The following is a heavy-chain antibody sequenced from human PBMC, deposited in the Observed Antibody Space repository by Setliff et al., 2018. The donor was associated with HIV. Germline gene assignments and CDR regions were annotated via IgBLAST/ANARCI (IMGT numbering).Heavy chain of an antibody. D-gene: IGHD2-2*01. V-gene: IGHV3-48*04. Sequence: PGGSLRLSCAASGFTFSNYNMNWVRQAPGKGLEWVSYISSSGNTIYYADPVKGRFTISRDNAKNSLYLQMSSLRAEDTAIYYCARSEKYCSSVSCFRGCYGMDVWGHGATVTVSS. CDR3: ARSEKYCSSVSCFRGCYGMDV. CDR1: GFTFSNYN. J-gene: IGHJ6*02. CDR2: ISSSGNTI.